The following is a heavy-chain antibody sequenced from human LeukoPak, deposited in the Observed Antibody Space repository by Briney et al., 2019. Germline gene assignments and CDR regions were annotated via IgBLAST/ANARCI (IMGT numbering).Heavy chain of an antibody. V-gene: IGHV3-23*01. CDR3: AEGPVSAIVGATTLDY. CDR1: AFTVSNYA. D-gene: IGHD1-26*01. J-gene: IGHJ4*02. Sequence: PGRCLRPSWAAAAFTVSNYAINWVRQAPGEGLEWVSLICGIVGSTYYTVSVQGRFSISRDNSKNTVYLKMNSLRVEDTAVYYCAEGPVSAIVGATTLDYWGQGTLVTVSS. CDR2: ICGIVGST.